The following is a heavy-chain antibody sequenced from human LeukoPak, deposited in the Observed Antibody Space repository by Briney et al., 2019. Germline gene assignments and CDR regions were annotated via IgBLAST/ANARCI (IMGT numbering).Heavy chain of an antibody. CDR2: IYTSGST. Sequence: SETLSLTCTVSGGCISSYYCSWIRQPPGKGLEWIGYIYTSGSTNYNPSLKSRVTISVDTSKNQFSLKLSSVTAAGTAVYYCARGARGAAAGSFDYWGQGTLVTVSS. J-gene: IGHJ4*02. CDR1: GGCISSYY. CDR3: ARGARGAAAGSFDY. D-gene: IGHD6-13*01. V-gene: IGHV4-4*09.